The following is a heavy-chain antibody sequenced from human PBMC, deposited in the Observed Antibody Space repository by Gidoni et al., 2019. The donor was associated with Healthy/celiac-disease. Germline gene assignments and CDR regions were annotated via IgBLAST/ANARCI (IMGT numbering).Heavy chain of an antibody. D-gene: IGHD6-19*01. V-gene: IGHV1-2*02. J-gene: IGHJ5*02. CDR2: INTNSGGT. Sequence: QVQLVQSGAEAQKPGASVKFSCKASGYTFTGYYMHWVRQAPGQGLEWMGWINTNSGGTNYAKKFQGRVTMTRDTSISTAYMELSRLRSDETAVYYCARDGQWLVREPRNWFDPWGQGTLVTVSS. CDR1: GYTFTGYY. CDR3: ARDGQWLVREPRNWFDP.